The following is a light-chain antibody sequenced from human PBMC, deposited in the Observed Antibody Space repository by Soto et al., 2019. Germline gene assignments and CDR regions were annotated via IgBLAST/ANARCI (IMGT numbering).Light chain of an antibody. CDR1: QSIGCW. V-gene: IGKV1-5*03. CDR2: KAS. Sequence: DIQMTQSPSTLSASVGDRVTITCQACQSIGCWLAWYQQKPGKAPKLLIYKASNAESEVPSKFSVSVSETEFNLTISSLHPDEFATYYCQQYNSFSRYSFGQGTNLAIK. J-gene: IGKJ2*01. CDR3: QQYNSFSRYS.